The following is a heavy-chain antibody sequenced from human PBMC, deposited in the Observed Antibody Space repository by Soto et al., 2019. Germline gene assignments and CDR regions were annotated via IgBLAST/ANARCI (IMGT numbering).Heavy chain of an antibody. CDR1: GYSFTSYW. CDR2: IYPGDSDT. CDR3: ARTSAAGKYYYGMDV. J-gene: IGHJ6*02. Sequence: EVQLVQSGAEVKKPGESLKISCKGSGYSFTSYWIGWVRQMPGKGLEWMGIIYPGDSDTRYSPSFQVQVTISADKSISTAYLQWSSLKASDTAMYYCARTSAAGKYYYGMDVWGQGTTVTVSS. D-gene: IGHD6-13*01. V-gene: IGHV5-51*01.